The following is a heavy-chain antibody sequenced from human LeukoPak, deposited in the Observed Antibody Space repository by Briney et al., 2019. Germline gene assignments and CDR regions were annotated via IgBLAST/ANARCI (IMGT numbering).Heavy chain of an antibody. J-gene: IGHJ4*02. D-gene: IGHD3-16*02. CDR3: AKDFKGYDYVWGSYRYTGFYY. CDR2: ISGSGGST. CDR1: GFTFSSYA. Sequence: PGGSLRLSCAASGFTFSSYAMSWVRQAPGKGLEWVSAISGSGGSTYYADSVKGRFTISRDNSKNTLYLQMNSLRAEDTAVYYCAKDFKGYDYVWGSYRYTGFYYWGQGTLVIVSS. V-gene: IGHV3-23*01.